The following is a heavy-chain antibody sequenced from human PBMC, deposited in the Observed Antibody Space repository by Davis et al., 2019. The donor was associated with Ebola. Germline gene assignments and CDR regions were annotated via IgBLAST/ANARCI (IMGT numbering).Heavy chain of an antibody. Sequence: GESLKISCAASGFSFSNYWIHWVRQAPGKGPVWVSRISPDGSATGYADSVKGRFTISRDNAKNTLYLQMNSLRAEDTTVYYCAKSGLSFGVVKYHYGMDVWGKGTTVTVSS. D-gene: IGHD3-3*01. CDR1: GFSFSNYW. V-gene: IGHV3-74*01. CDR2: ISPDGSAT. CDR3: AKSGLSFGVVKYHYGMDV. J-gene: IGHJ6*04.